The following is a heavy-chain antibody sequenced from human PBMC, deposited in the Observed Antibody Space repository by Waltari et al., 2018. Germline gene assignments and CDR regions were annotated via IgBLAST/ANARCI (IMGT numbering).Heavy chain of an antibody. CDR1: GYTFTDYY. CDR2: VDPEDGET. D-gene: IGHD6-19*01. J-gene: IGHJ3*02. Sequence: EVQLVQSGAEVKKPGATVKISCKASGYTFTDYYMPWVQQAPGKGLEWMGRVDPEDGETIYAEKFQGRVTITADTSTDTAYMELSSLRSEDTAVYYCATASVAGTGIVDAFDIWGQGTMVTVSS. V-gene: IGHV1-69-2*01. CDR3: ATASVAGTGIVDAFDI.